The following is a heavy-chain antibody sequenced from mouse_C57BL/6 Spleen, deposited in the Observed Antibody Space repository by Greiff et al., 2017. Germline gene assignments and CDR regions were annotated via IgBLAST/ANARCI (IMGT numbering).Heavy chain of an antibody. CDR2: ISDGGSYT. Sequence: EVKLVEPGGGLVKPGGSLKLSCAASGFTFSSYAMSWVRQTPEKRLEWVATISDGGSYTYYPDNVKGRFTISRDNAKNKLYLQISHLKSEDTAMYYCAGGGYEGYCVYYFDYWGQGTTLTVSS. CDR1: GFTFSSYA. V-gene: IGHV5-4*03. CDR3: AGGGYEGYCVYYFDY. D-gene: IGHD2-3*01. J-gene: IGHJ2*01.